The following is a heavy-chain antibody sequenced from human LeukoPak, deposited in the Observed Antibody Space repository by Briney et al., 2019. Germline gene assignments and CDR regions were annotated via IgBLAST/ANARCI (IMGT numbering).Heavy chain of an antibody. CDR1: GGSISTYY. CDR2: IYYSGST. V-gene: IGHV4-59*08. Sequence: SETLSLTCTVSGGSISTYYWSWIRQPPGKGLEWIGYIYYSGSTHYNPSLKSRVTISVDTSKNQFSLNLSSVTAADTAVYYCARTAGYSSSWFDYWGQGTLVTVSS. D-gene: IGHD6-13*01. CDR3: ARTAGYSSSWFDY. J-gene: IGHJ4*02.